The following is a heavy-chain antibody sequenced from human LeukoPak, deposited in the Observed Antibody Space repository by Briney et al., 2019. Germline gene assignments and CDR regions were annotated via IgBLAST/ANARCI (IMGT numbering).Heavy chain of an antibody. Sequence: GGSLRLSCAASGFTFGNYWMSWVRQAPGKGLEWVANIKEDGSEEYYVDSVKGRFTISRVNTKNSLYLQMNSLRAEDTAVYYCARDPAAWDYWGQGTLVTVSS. V-gene: IGHV3-7*01. CDR1: GFTFGNYW. CDR2: IKEDGSEE. D-gene: IGHD6-13*01. J-gene: IGHJ4*02. CDR3: ARDPAAWDY.